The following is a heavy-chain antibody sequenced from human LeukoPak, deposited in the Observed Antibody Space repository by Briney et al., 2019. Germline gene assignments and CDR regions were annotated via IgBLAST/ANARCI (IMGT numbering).Heavy chain of an antibody. V-gene: IGHV4-4*02. CDR2: IYHSGST. D-gene: IGHD6-19*01. CDR3: ARRGYSSGWLGFDY. J-gene: IGHJ4*02. CDR1: GGSISSSNW. Sequence: SETLSLTCAVSGGSISSSNWWSWVRQPPGKGLEWIGDIYHSGSTNYNPSLKSRVTISVDTSKNQFSLKLSSVTAADTAVYYCARRGYSSGWLGFDYWGQGTLVTVSS.